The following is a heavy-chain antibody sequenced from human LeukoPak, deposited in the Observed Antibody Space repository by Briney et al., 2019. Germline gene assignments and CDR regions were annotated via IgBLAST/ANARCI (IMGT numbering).Heavy chain of an antibody. CDR2: INTDVSST. CDR1: GFTFSVYW. V-gene: IGHV3-74*01. J-gene: IGHJ6*02. D-gene: IGHD2-2*01. Sequence: GGSLRLACAASGFTFSVYWMHWVRQAPGKGLVWVSLINTDVSSTTYADSVKGRFTISRDNAKNTLYLQMNSLRVEDTAVYHCVRRHPPPSTSPTSYGMDVWGQGTTVTVSS. CDR3: VRRHPPPSTSPTSYGMDV.